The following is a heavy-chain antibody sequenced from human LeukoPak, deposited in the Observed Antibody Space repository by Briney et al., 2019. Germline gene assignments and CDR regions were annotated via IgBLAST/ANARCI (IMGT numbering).Heavy chain of an antibody. CDR1: GGTFSSYA. V-gene: IGHV1-69*13. CDR2: IIPIFGTA. D-gene: IGHD3-3*01. CDR3: ASPRTPNYDFWSGFDY. J-gene: IGHJ4*02. Sequence: ASVKVSCKASGGTFSSYAISWVRQAPGQGLEWMGGIIPIFGTANYAQKFQGRVTITADESTSTAYMELSSLRSEDTAVYYCASPRTPNYDFWSGFDYWGQGTLVTVSS.